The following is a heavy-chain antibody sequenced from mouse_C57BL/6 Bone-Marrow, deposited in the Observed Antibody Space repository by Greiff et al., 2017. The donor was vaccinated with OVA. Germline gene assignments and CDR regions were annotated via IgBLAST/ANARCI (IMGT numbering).Heavy chain of an antibody. CDR2: INPSNGGT. CDR1: GYTFTSYW. J-gene: IGHJ3*01. V-gene: IGHV1-53*01. Sequence: VQLQQPGTELVKPGASVKLSCKASGYTFTSYWMHWVKQRPGQGLEWIGNINPSNGGTNYNEKFKSKATLTVDKSSSTAYMQLSSLTSEDSAVYYCARYDYGSSYRFAYWGQGTLVTVSA. CDR3: ARYDYGSSYRFAY. D-gene: IGHD1-1*01.